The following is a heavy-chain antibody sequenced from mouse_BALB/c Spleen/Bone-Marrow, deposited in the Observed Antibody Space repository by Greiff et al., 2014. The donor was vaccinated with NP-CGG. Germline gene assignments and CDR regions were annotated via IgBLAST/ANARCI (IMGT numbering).Heavy chain of an antibody. J-gene: IGHJ2*01. V-gene: IGHV2-6-5*01. CDR1: GFSLTDYG. D-gene: IGHD1-1*01. CDR2: IWGGGIT. CDR3: AKHDTTVVLDY. Sequence: VQRVESGPGLVAPSQSLSITCTVSGFSLTDYGVSWIRQPPGKGLEWLGVIWGGGITYYNSTLKSRLSISKDNSKSQVFLKMNSLQTDDTAKYYCAKHDTTVVLDYWGQGTTLTVSS.